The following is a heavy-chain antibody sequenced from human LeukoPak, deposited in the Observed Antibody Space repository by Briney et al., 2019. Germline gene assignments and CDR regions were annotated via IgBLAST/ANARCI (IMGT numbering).Heavy chain of an antibody. CDR1: GFTFSSYD. Sequence: GGSLRLSCAASGFTFSSYDMHWVRQATGKGLEWVSAIGTAGDTYYPGSVKGRFTISRENAKNSLYLQMNSLRAGDTAVYYCEMRPRDYYDSSCTRVRNWYFDLWGRGTLVTVSS. D-gene: IGHD3-22*01. CDR2: IGTAGDT. J-gene: IGHJ2*01. CDR3: EMRPRDYYDSSCTRVRNWYFDL. V-gene: IGHV3-13*04.